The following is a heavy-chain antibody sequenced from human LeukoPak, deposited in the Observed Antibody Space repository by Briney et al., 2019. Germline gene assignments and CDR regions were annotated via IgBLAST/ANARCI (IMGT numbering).Heavy chain of an antibody. J-gene: IGHJ4*02. CDR3: ARAPQSDYDFWSGYGYYFDY. V-gene: IGHV3-7*01. CDR1: GFTFSSYW. D-gene: IGHD3-3*01. CDR2: IKQDGSEK. Sequence: GGSLRLSCAASGFTFSSYWMSWVRQAPGKGLEWVANIKQDGSEKYYVDSVKGRFTISRDNAKNSLYLQMNSLRAEDTAVYYCARAPQSDYDFWSGYGYYFDYWGQGTLVTVSS.